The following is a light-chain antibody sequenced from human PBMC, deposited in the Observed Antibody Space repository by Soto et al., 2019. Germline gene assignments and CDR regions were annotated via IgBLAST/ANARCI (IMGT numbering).Light chain of an antibody. Sequence: QSALTQPASVSGSPGQSITISCTGTSSDVGGNYVSWYVSWYQQHPGKVPKLIIYDDDDRPSGVSNRFSGSKSRSTASLTISGLQAEDEADSYCSTYANIFTLIFGGGTNLTVL. J-gene: IGLJ2*01. CDR1: SSDVGGNYVSWY. CDR3: STYANIFTLI. CDR2: DDD. V-gene: IGLV2-14*03.